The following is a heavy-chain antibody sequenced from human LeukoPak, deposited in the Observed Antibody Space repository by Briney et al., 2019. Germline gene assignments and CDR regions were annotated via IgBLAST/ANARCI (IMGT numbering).Heavy chain of an antibody. D-gene: IGHD6-19*01. CDR2: IRFDGSNK. CDR3: ARDSSGWYYFDY. V-gene: IGHV3-30*02. CDR1: GFTFSNYG. J-gene: IGHJ4*02. Sequence: PGGSLRLSCAASGFTFSNYGMHWVRQAPGKGLEWVAFIRFDGSNKYYADSVKGRFTISRDHSKNTLYLQMNSLRAEDTAVYYCARDSSGWYYFDYWGQGTLVTVSS.